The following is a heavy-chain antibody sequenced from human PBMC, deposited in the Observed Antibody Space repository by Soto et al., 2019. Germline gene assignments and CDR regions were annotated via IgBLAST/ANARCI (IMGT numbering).Heavy chain of an antibody. CDR2: IKSKTDGGTT. Sequence: GGSLRLSCAASGFTFSNAWMSWVRQAPGKGLEWVGRIKSKTDGGTTDYAAPVKGRFTISRDDSKNTLYLQMNSLKAEDTAVYYCTTDSLGTAMVTGHFDYWGQGTLVTVSS. CDR3: TTDSLGTAMVTGHFDY. CDR1: GFTFSNAW. V-gene: IGHV3-15*01. D-gene: IGHD5-18*01. J-gene: IGHJ4*02.